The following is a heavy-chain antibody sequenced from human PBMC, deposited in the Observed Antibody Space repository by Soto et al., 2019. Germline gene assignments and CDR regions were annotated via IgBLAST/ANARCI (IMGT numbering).Heavy chain of an antibody. D-gene: IGHD2-15*01. CDR2: ISYDGSNK. V-gene: IGHV3-30-3*01. CDR3: ARDGVVVVAATRFDYYYYGMDV. CDR1: GFTFSSYA. Sequence: GGSLRLSCAASGFTFSSYAMHWVRQAPGKGLEWVAVISYDGSNKYYADSVKGRFTISRDNSKNTLYLQMNSLRAEDTAVYYCARDGVVVVAATRFDYYYYGMDVWGQGTTVTVSS. J-gene: IGHJ6*02.